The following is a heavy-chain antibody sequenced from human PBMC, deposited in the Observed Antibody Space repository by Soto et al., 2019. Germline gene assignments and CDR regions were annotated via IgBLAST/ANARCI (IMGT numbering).Heavy chain of an antibody. CDR2: ISGSGGST. CDR1: GFTFSSYA. J-gene: IGHJ3*02. V-gene: IGHV3-23*01. Sequence: PGGSLRLSCAASGFTFSSYAMSWVRQAPGKGLEWVSAISGSGGSTYYADSVKGRFTISRDNSKNTLYLQMNSLRAEDTAVYYCAKDLLGYCSSTSCALPISAFDIWGQGTMVTVSS. CDR3: AKDLLGYCSSTSCALPISAFDI. D-gene: IGHD2-2*01.